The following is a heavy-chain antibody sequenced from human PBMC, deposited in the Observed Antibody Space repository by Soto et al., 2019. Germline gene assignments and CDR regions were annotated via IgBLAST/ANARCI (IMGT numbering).Heavy chain of an antibody. CDR1: GFTFGSYW. CDR2: IDSDGSSK. Sequence: EVQLVESGGGLVQPGGSLRVSCAASGFTFGSYWMNWVRQAPGKGLVWVSRIDSDGSSKTYADSVKGRFTTSRDNANNPLYLQMSSLRVEDTAVYYCARGRPYGMDVWGQGTTVTVSS. J-gene: IGHJ6*02. V-gene: IGHV3-74*01. CDR3: ARGRPYGMDV.